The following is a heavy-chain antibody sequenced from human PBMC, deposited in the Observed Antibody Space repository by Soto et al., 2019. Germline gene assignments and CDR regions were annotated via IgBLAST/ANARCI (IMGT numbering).Heavy chain of an antibody. V-gene: IGHV4-61*01. D-gene: IGHD3-10*01. J-gene: IGHJ4*02. CDR2: IYYSGST. CDR3: ARVSFGGSYFDY. Sequence: QVQLQESGPGLVKPSETLSLTCTVSGGSVSSGSYYWSWIRQPPGKGLEWIGYIYYSGSTNYNPSLKSRVTISVDTSKNQFSLKLSSVTAADTAVYYCARVSFGGSYFDYCGQGTLVTVSS. CDR1: GGSVSSGSYY.